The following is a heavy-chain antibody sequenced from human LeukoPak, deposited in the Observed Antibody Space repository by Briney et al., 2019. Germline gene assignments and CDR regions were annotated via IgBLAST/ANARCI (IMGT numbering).Heavy chain of an antibody. CDR3: ARVGWSKPARAFDI. V-gene: IGHV4-31*03. CDR1: GGSISSGGYY. CDR2: IYYSGST. Sequence: NPSETLSLTCTVSGGSISSGGYYWSWIRQHPGKGLEWIGYIYYSGSTYYNPSLKSRVTISVDTSKNQFSLKLSSVTAADTAVYYCARVGWSKPARAFDIWGQGTMVTVSS. J-gene: IGHJ3*02. D-gene: IGHD1-26*01.